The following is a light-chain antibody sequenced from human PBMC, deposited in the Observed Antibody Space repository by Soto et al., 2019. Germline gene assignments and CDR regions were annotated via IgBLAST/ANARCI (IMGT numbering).Light chain of an antibody. Sequence: QSVLTQPAYVSGSHGQSITISCTGTSSDVGSYNLVSWYQQHPGKAPKLMIYEGSKRPSGVSNRFSGSKSGNTASLTISGLQAEDEADYYCCSYAGSSTFGVFGGGTKLTVL. CDR3: CSYAGSSTFGV. J-gene: IGLJ2*01. V-gene: IGLV2-23*03. CDR2: EGS. CDR1: SSDVGSYNL.